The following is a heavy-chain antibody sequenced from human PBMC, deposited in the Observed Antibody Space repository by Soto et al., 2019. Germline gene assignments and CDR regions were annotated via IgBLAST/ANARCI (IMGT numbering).Heavy chain of an antibody. Sequence: ASVKVSCKASGYTFTSYDINWVRQATGQGLEWMGWMNPNSGNTGYAQKFQGRVTMTRNTSISTAYMELSSLRSEDTAVYYCARDHAWARHSALYYYCGMDVWGQGTTVTVSS. V-gene: IGHV1-8*01. CDR3: ARDHAWARHSALYYYCGMDV. CDR1: GYTFTSYD. D-gene: IGHD1-26*01. CDR2: MNPNSGNT. J-gene: IGHJ6*02.